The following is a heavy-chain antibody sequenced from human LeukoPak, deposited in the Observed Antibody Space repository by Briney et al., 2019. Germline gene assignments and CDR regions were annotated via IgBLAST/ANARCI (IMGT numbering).Heavy chain of an antibody. J-gene: IGHJ4*02. V-gene: IGHV4-38-2*02. CDR1: GYSISSGYY. CDR2: INHSGST. Sequence: SETLSLTCTVSGYSISSGYYWSWIRQPPGKGLEWIGEINHSGSTNYNPSLKSRVTISVDTSKNQFSLKLSSVTAADTAVYYCARPRYDSSGYFRGHRYYFDYWGQGTLVTVSS. CDR3: ARPRYDSSGYFRGHRYYFDY. D-gene: IGHD3-22*01.